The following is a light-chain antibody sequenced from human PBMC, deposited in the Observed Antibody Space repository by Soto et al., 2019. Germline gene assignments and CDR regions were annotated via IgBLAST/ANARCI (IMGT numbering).Light chain of an antibody. CDR2: GAS. Sequence: PGERATLSCRASQRVSSSYLAWYQQKPGQAPRLLIYGASSRATGIPDTFSGSGSGTDFTLTISRLEPGDSAVYYCQQYGSSPYTFGQGTKLEIK. V-gene: IGKV3-20*01. J-gene: IGKJ2*01. CDR1: QRVSSSY. CDR3: QQYGSSPYT.